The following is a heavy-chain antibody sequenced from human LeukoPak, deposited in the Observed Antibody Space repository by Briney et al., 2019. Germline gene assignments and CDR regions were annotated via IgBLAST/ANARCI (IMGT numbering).Heavy chain of an antibody. CDR1: GFTFSNYA. CDR2: ISYDGSNK. D-gene: IGHD3-22*01. Sequence: PGGSLRLSCAASGFTFSNYAMHWVRQAPGKGLEWVAVISYDGSNKYYADSVKGRFTISRDNSKNTLYLQMNSLRAEDTAVYYCASRDPIVVVNNWFDPWGQGTLVTVSS. J-gene: IGHJ5*02. CDR3: ASRDPIVVVNNWFDP. V-gene: IGHV3-30*04.